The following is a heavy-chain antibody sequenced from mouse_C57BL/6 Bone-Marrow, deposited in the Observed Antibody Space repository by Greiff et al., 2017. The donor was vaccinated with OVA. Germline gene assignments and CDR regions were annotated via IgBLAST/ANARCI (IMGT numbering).Heavy chain of an antibody. CDR2: IDPENGDT. J-gene: IGHJ1*03. D-gene: IGHD2-4*01. CDR3: TTSDYDDRPYWYFDV. CDR1: GFNIKDDY. Sequence: VQLQQSGAELVRPGASVKLSCTASGFNIKDDYMHWVKQRPEQGLEWIGWIDPENGDTEYASKFQGKATITADTSSNTAYLQLSSLTSEDTAVYDCTTSDYDDRPYWYFDVWGTGTTVTVSS. V-gene: IGHV14-4*01.